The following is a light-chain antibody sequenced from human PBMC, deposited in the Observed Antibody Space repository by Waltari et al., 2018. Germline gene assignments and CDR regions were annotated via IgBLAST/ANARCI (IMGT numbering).Light chain of an antibody. CDR1: SSNIGHNY. CDR2: DNS. J-gene: IGLJ2*01. Sequence: QSVLTQPPSVSATPGQKFTISCSGSSSNIGHNYVSWYQHLPGTAPKLLIYDNSKRPSGTPDRFSGSKSGTSATLGITGLQTGDEADYYCATWDSSLSAGVVFGGGTKLTVL. CDR3: ATWDSSLSAGVV. V-gene: IGLV1-51*01.